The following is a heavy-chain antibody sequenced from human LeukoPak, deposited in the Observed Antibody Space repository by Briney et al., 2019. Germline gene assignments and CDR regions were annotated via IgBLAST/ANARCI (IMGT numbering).Heavy chain of an antibody. CDR3: ARAQRLDYDYFDY. J-gene: IGHJ4*02. Sequence: SETLSLTCTVSGGSISSYYWSWIRQPPGKGLEWIGYIYYSGSTNYNPSLKSRVAISVDTSKNQFSLKLSSVTAADTAVYYCARAQRLDYDYFDYWGQGTLVTVSS. V-gene: IGHV4-59*01. CDR2: IYYSGST. CDR1: GGSISSYY. D-gene: IGHD3-16*01.